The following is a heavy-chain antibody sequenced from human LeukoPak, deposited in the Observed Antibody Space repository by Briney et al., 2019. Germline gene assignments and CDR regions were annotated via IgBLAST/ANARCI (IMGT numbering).Heavy chain of an antibody. CDR3: TSFSTYPDY. J-gene: IGHJ4*02. V-gene: IGHV3-73*01. CDR1: GFTFSGSA. CDR2: IRDKANTYAT. Sequence: PGGSLKLSCAASGFTFSGSAIHWVRQASRKGPEWVGRIRDKANTYATAYAASVKGRFTVSRDDSKNTAYLQMNSLKTEDTAVYFCTSFSTYPDYWGQGTLVTVAS. D-gene: IGHD1-1*01.